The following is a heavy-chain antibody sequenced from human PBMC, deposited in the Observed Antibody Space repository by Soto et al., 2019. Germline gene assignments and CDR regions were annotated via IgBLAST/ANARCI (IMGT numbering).Heavy chain of an antibody. V-gene: IGHV3-74*01. CDR1: GFTFSSYW. CDR2: INSDGSST. J-gene: IGHJ6*02. D-gene: IGHD2-15*01. CDR3: ARGYRFVATLLYYYYGMDV. Sequence: GGSLRLSCAASGFTFSSYWMHWVRQAPGKGLVWVSRINSDGSSTSYADSVKGRFTISRDNAKNTLYLQMNSLRDEDTAVYYCARGYRFVATLLYYYYGMDVWGQGSTVPVSS.